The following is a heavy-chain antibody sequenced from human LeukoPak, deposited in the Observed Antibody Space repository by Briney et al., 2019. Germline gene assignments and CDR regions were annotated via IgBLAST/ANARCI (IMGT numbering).Heavy chain of an antibody. Sequence: PSETLSLTCTVSGGSISSYHWSWIRQPPGKGLEWIGYIYYDGSTNYNPSLKSRVTMSVDTSKNQFSLRLSSVTAADTAVYYCARGVAAAGTHFDYWGQGTLVTVSS. D-gene: IGHD6-13*01. CDR2: IYYDGST. V-gene: IGHV4-59*01. CDR1: GGSISSYH. CDR3: ARGVAAAGTHFDY. J-gene: IGHJ4*02.